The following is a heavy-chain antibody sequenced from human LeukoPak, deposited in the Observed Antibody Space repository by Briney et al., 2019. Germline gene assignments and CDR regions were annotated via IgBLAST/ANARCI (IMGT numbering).Heavy chain of an antibody. V-gene: IGHV3-30-3*01. CDR3: ARHYGGIRPNYYYFYMDL. CDR2: TSYDESKK. CDR1: GFTFRIYA. D-gene: IGHD4-23*01. Sequence: PGRSLRLSCAASGFTFRIYALHWVRQAPGKGLEWVAVTSYDESKKYYADSVRGRFTISRDNSENTLYLQMNSLTAEDTAVYYCARHYGGIRPNYYYFYMDLWGKGTTVTVSS. J-gene: IGHJ6*03.